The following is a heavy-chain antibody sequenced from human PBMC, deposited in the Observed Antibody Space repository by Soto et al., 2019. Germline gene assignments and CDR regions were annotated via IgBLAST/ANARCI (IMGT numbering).Heavy chain of an antibody. CDR3: ARDPPYRKIVFKSDYCYGMDL. D-gene: IGHD3-16*02. CDR2: ISSSSSTI. Sequence: GGPLRLSCAASGFTFSSYSMNWVRQAPGKGLEWVSYISSSSSTIYYADSVKGRFTISRDNAKNSLYLQMNSLRDEDTAVYYCARDPPYRKIVFKSDYCYGMDLWGQVTTVTVSS. J-gene: IGHJ6*02. CDR1: GFTFSSYS. V-gene: IGHV3-48*02.